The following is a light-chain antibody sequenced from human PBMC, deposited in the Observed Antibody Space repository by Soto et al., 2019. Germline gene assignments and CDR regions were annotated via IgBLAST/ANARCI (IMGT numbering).Light chain of an antibody. CDR2: TND. Sequence: QSVLSQPPSASGAPGQSVTISCSGSSSNIGSNTVNWFQQLPGTAPKLLIYTNDQRPSGVPDRFSGSKSGTSASLAISGLQSEDEADYYCAAWDDSLNGYVFATGTKLTAL. J-gene: IGLJ1*01. CDR3: AAWDDSLNGYV. V-gene: IGLV1-44*01. CDR1: SSNIGSNT.